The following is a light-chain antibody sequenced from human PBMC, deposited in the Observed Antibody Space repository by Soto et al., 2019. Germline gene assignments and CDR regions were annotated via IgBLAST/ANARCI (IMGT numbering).Light chain of an antibody. Sequence: QSALTQPRSVSGSPGQSVTISCTGTSSDVSGYNYVSWYQQHPGKAPKLMIYDVSKRPSGVPDRFSGSKTGNTASLTISGLQAEDEADYYCCSYAGGYTFGVFGGGTKLTVL. V-gene: IGLV2-11*01. J-gene: IGLJ2*01. CDR3: CSYAGGYTFGV. CDR2: DVS. CDR1: SSDVSGYNY.